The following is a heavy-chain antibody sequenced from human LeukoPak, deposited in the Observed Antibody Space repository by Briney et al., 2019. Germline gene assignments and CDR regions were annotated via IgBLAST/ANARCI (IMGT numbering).Heavy chain of an antibody. CDR3: ASSFTYYYDSSGCPFDY. Sequence: PSGTLSLTCAVYGGSFSGYYWSWIRQPPGKGLEWIGEINHSGSTNYNPSLKSRVTISVDTSKNQFSLKLSSVTAADTAVYYCASSFTYYYDSSGCPFDYWGQGTLVTVSS. D-gene: IGHD3-22*01. CDR2: INHSGST. CDR1: GGSFSGYY. V-gene: IGHV4-34*01. J-gene: IGHJ4*02.